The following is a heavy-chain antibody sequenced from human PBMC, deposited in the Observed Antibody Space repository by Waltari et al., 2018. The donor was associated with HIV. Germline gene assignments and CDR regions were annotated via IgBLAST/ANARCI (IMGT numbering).Heavy chain of an antibody. J-gene: IGHJ4*02. D-gene: IGHD5-18*01. CDR3: ARDLAADTTMVTVY. CDR2: IDGDGGGT. V-gene: IGHV3-74*03. CDR1: GFTFGSHW. Sequence: LVESGGSPVQSGESLRLSCRATGFTFGSHWMHWDRQSPGKGVVWVSRIDGDGGGTKYADAVKGRFTVSRDNAKKSLYLQMNSLRAEDTAVYYCARDLAADTTMVTVYWGQGTLVTVS.